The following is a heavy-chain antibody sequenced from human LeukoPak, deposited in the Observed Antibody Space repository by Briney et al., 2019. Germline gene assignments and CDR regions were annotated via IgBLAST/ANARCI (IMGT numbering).Heavy chain of an antibody. Sequence: PSETLSLTCTVSGGSISSGGYYWSWIRQHPGKGLEWIGYIYYSGSTYYNPSLKSRVTISVDTSKNQFSLKLSSVTAADTAVYYCARTNPSSWFDPWGQGTLVTVSS. J-gene: IGHJ5*02. CDR2: IYYSGST. V-gene: IGHV4-31*03. CDR3: ARTNPSSWFDP. CDR1: GGSISSGGYY. D-gene: IGHD6-13*01.